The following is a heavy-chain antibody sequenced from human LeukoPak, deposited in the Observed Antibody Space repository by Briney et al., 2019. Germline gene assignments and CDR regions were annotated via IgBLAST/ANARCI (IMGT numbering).Heavy chain of an antibody. J-gene: IGHJ4*02. CDR3: ARVPWGYSSGWYVDY. D-gene: IGHD6-19*01. CDR1: GFTFSSYS. Sequence: GGSLRLSCAASGFTFSSYSMNWVRQAPGKGLEWVSSISSSSSYIYYADSAKGRFTISRDNAKNSLYLQMNSLRAEDTAVYYCARVPWGYSSGWYVDYWGQGTLVTVSS. CDR2: ISSSSSYI. V-gene: IGHV3-21*01.